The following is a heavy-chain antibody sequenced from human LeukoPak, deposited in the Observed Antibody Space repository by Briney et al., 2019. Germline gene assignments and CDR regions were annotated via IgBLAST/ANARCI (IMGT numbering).Heavy chain of an antibody. V-gene: IGHV4-38-2*02. CDR2: IYHSGST. CDR3: ARERTTVTLGGWFDP. D-gene: IGHD4-17*01. J-gene: IGHJ5*02. CDR1: GYSISSGYY. Sequence: SETLSLTCTVSGYSISSGYYWGWIRPPPGKGLEWIGSIYHSGSTYYNPSLKSRVTISVDTSKNQFSLKLSSVTAADTAVYYCARERTTVTLGGWFDPWGQGTLVTVSS.